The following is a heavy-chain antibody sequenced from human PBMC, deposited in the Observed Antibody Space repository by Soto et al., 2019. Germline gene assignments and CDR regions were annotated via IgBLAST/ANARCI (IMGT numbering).Heavy chain of an antibody. J-gene: IGHJ4*02. V-gene: IGHV1-69*01. CDR1: GGTFSSYA. D-gene: IGHD2-2*01. Sequence: QVQLVQSGAEVKKPGSSVKVSCKAPGGTFSSYAISGVRQAPGQGFEWMGGIIPIFGTANYAQKFQGRVTITADEATRTAYMELSSLRSDDTAVYYGERGEGLVVVPFDYWGQGTLVTVSS. CDR3: ERGEGLVVVPFDY. CDR2: IIPIFGTA.